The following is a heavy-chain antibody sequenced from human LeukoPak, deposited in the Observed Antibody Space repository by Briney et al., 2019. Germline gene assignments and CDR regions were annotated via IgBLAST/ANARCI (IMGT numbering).Heavy chain of an antibody. V-gene: IGHV1-2*02. D-gene: IGHD5-24*01. CDR2: INPNSGGT. J-gene: IGHJ4*02. CDR1: GYSFTDYY. CDR3: ATYKKPKHPSPPFDY. Sequence: ASVKVSCKASGYSFTDYYMHWVRQAPGQGLEWMGWINPNSGGTKYAQKFQGRVTMTRDTSISTAYMELGSLSSDDKAPYLCATYKKPKHPSPPFDYWGQGSLVTVSS.